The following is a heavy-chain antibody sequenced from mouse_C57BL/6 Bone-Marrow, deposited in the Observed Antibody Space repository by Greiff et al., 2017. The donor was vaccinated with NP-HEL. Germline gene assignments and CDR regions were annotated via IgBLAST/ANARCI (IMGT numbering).Heavy chain of an antibody. CDR1: GYSFTGYY. CDR3: ARRSKVDY. Sequence: VQLQQSGPELVKPGASVKISCKASGYSFTGYYMHWVKQSSEKSLEWIGEINPSTGGPSHNQKFKGKATLTVAKSSSTAYMQVKSLTSEDSAVYYCARRSKVDYWGQGTTLTVSS. J-gene: IGHJ2*01. D-gene: IGHD2-5*01. CDR2: INPSTGGP. V-gene: IGHV1-43*01.